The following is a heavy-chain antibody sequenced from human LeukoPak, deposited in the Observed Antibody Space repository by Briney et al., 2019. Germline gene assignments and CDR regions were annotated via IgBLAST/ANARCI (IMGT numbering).Heavy chain of an antibody. Sequence: TGGSLRLSCAASGFTFSSYAMSWVRQAPGKGLEWVSAISGSGGSTYYADSVKGRLTISRDNSKNTLYLQMNSLRAEDTAVYYGAKAEFYDFWSGYYSDYWGQGTLVTVSS. V-gene: IGHV3-23*01. J-gene: IGHJ4*02. D-gene: IGHD3-3*01. CDR2: ISGSGGST. CDR3: AKAEFYDFWSGYYSDY. CDR1: GFTFSSYA.